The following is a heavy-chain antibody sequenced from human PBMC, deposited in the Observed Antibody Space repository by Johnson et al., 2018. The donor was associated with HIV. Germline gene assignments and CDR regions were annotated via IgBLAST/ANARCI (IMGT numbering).Heavy chain of an antibody. D-gene: IGHD6-13*01. V-gene: IGHV3-30*02. Sequence: QVQLVESGGGVVQPGGSLRLSCAASGFTFSSYGMHWVRQAPGKGLEWVTFIRYAGSNKYYADSVKGRFTLSRDNSKNTLYLQMNSLRAEDTAVYYCTTDISSAAARPRDAFDIWGQGTMVTVSS. J-gene: IGHJ3*02. CDR3: TTDISSAAARPRDAFDI. CDR2: IRYAGSNK. CDR1: GFTFSSYG.